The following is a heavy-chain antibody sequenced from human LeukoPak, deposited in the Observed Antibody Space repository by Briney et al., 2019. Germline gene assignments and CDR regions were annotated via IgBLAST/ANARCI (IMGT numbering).Heavy chain of an antibody. J-gene: IGHJ4*02. CDR3: AHSPEDWNYGDYFDY. CDR2: IYWNDDK. CDR1: GFSLSTSGVG. V-gene: IGHV2-5*01. Sequence: SGPTLVEPTQTLTLTCTFSGFSLSTSGVGVGWIRQPPGKALEWLALIYWNDDKRYSPSLKSRLTITKDTSKNQVVLTMTNMDPVDTATYYCAHSPEDWNYGDYFDYWGQGTLVTVSS. D-gene: IGHD1-7*01.